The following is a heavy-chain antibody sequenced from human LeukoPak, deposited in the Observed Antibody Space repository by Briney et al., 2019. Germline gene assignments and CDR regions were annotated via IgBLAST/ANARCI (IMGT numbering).Heavy chain of an antibody. V-gene: IGHV4-34*01. D-gene: IGHD3-10*01. CDR1: GGSFSGYH. J-gene: IGHJ4*02. Sequence: NPSETLSLTCAVYGGSFSGYHWSWIRQPPGKGLEWIGEIDHTGSTNYNPSLKSRVTISLGTSKKQFSLKLSSVIAADTAVYYCARGVGAYGSGSSRPVGYWGQGTLVTVSS. CDR2: IDHTGST. CDR3: ARGVGAYGSGSSRPVGY.